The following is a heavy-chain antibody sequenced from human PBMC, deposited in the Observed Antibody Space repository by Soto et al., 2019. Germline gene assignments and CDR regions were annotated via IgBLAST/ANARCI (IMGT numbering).Heavy chain of an antibody. D-gene: IGHD3-9*01. Sequence: GGSLRLSCAASGFTFSSYSMNWVRQAPGKGLEWVSSISSSSSYIYYADSVKGRFTISRDNAKNSLYLQMNSLRAEDTAVYYCARKDRNLDFHNYWGQGTPVTVSS. V-gene: IGHV3-21*01. CDR3: ARKDRNLDFHNY. J-gene: IGHJ4*02. CDR2: ISSSSSYI. CDR1: GFTFSSYS.